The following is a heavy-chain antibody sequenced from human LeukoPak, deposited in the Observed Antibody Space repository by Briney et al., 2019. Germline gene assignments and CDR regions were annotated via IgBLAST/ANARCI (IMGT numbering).Heavy chain of an antibody. D-gene: IGHD6-13*01. CDR3: ARETGYSSSNDY. V-gene: IGHV3-66*01. CDR2: IYSGGNT. Sequence: PGGSLRLSCAASGFTVSSNYMTWVRQAPGKGLEWVSVIYSGGNTYYADSVKGRFSISRDNSKNTLNLQMNSLRAEDTAVYYCARETGYSSSNDYWGQGTLVTVSS. CDR1: GFTVSSNY. J-gene: IGHJ4*02.